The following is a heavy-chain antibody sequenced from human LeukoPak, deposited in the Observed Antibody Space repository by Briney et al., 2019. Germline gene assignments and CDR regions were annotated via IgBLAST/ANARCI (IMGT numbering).Heavy chain of an antibody. V-gene: IGHV3-23*01. J-gene: IGHJ4*02. CDR2: ISSSGGSA. D-gene: IGHD4-17*01. CDR3: AKDIGDDVDYPYF. CDR1: GFTFSYYA. Sequence: GGSLRLSCAASGFTFSYYAMTWVRQAPGKGLEWVSTISSSGGSAPSEDSVKGRFTISRDNSKNTLYLHMRSLSAGAGAVFFCAKDIGDDVDYPYFWGQGALLTVSS.